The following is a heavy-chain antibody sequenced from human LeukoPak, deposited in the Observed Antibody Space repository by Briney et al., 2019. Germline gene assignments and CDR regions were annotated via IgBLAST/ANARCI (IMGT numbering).Heavy chain of an antibody. J-gene: IGHJ5*02. D-gene: IGHD3-10*01. CDR2: INPNSGGT. V-gene: IGHV1-2*02. CDR1: GYTFTDYY. CDR3: ARGGSGSYFSWLDP. Sequence: ASVKVSCKASGYTFTDYYIHWVRQAPGQGLECMGWINPNSGGTNYAQKFQGRATMTRDTSISTAYMELSRLRSDDTAVYYCARGGSGSYFSWLDPWGQGTLVTVSS.